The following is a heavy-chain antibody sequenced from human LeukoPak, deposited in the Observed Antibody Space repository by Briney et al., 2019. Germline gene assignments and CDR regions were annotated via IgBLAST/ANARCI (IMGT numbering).Heavy chain of an antibody. V-gene: IGHV1-69*05. J-gene: IGHJ1*01. CDR2: IIPIFGTA. CDR3: ASSLSIVGATSEYFQH. D-gene: IGHD1-26*01. Sequence: GASVKVSCKASGGTFSSYAISWVRQAPGQGLEWMGGIIPIFGTANYAQKFQGRVTITTDESTSTAYVELSSLRSEDTAVYYCASSLSIVGATSEYFQHWGQGTLVTVSS. CDR1: GGTFSSYA.